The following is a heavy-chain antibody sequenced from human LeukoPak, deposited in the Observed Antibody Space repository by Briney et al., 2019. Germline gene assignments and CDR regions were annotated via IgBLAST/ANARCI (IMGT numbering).Heavy chain of an antibody. J-gene: IGHJ4*02. CDR2: ISSSSITI. V-gene: IGHV3-48*04. CDR1: GFPLSSYS. Sequence: PGGSLRLSCAVSGFPLSSYSINWVRQAPGKGLEWVSYISSSSITIYYADSVKGRFTISRDNAKNSLYLQMDSLRAEDTAVYFCATGRNWHFDYWDQGTLVTVSS. CDR3: ATGRNWHFDY. D-gene: IGHD1-1*01.